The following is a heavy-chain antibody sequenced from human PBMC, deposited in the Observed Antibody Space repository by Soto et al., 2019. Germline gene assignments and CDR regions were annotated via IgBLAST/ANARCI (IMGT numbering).Heavy chain of an antibody. V-gene: IGHV1-18*01. J-gene: IGHJ3*01. CDR3: ARGYSPWYSSAWSGGNDAFDL. Sequence: ASVKVSCKASGYTFSGYGIHWVRQAPGQGLEWMGRINAHNDNTNYAQRFQGRVTVTSDTSTSTAYMELRSLRSDDTAVYHCARGYSPWYSSAWSGGNDAFDLWGQGTMVTVSS. CDR2: INAHNDNT. D-gene: IGHD6-19*01. CDR1: GYTFSGYG.